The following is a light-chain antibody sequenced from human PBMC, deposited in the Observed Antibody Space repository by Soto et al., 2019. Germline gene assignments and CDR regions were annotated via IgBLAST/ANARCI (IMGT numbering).Light chain of an antibody. CDR1: QSVRNY. CDR3: QQRSSWPSVT. V-gene: IGKV3-11*01. J-gene: IGKJ3*01. CDR2: DAS. Sequence: EIVLTQSPATLSLSPGERATLSCRASQSVRNYLAWYQQKTGQAPRLLIYDASNRAAGIPARFSGSGSGTDFTLTISSLEPEDFALYYCQQRSSWPSVTFGPGTKVDIK.